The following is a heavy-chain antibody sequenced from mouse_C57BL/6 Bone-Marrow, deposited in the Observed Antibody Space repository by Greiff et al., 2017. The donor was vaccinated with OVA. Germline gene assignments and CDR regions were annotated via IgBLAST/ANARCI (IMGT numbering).Heavy chain of an antibody. J-gene: IGHJ3*01. D-gene: IGHD1-1*01. CDR2: IDPETGGT. Sequence: VQLQQSGAELVRPGASVTLSCKASGYTFTDYEMHWVKQTPVHGLEWIGAIDPETGGTAYNQKFKGKAILTADKSSSTAYMELRSLTSEDSAVYYCTSVLRAWFAYWGQGTLVTVSA. CDR3: TSVLRAWFAY. V-gene: IGHV1-15*01. CDR1: GYTFTDYE.